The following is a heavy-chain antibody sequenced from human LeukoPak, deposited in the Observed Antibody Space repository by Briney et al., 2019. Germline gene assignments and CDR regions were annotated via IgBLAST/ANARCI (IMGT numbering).Heavy chain of an antibody. CDR3: VRDVSYGAFDI. CDR2: LSWNADIT. J-gene: IGHJ3*02. V-gene: IGHV3-20*04. D-gene: IGHD3-10*01. CDR1: GCGVDEHG. Sequence: GWSLRLSCVASGCGVDEHGMKGVRQAPGKGLEWVSGLSWNADITTYAHSVRGRFAVSRDNAKNSLYLQMNSLSVEDTALYYCVRDVSYGAFDIWGQGTRVTVSS.